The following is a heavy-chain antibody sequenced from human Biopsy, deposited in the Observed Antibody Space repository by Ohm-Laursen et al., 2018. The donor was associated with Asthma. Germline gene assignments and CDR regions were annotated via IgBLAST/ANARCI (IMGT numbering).Heavy chain of an antibody. Sequence: SLRLSCTASGFTFDDYGMHWVRQAPGKGLEWVSGISCNSGSISYADSVKGRFTISRDNAKNSLYLQMNSLRVEDTALYYCAKATLGDIGKDYWGQGTLVTVSS. CDR2: ISCNSGSI. V-gene: IGHV3-9*01. J-gene: IGHJ4*02. CDR1: GFTFDDYG. D-gene: IGHD2-21*01. CDR3: AKATLGDIGKDY.